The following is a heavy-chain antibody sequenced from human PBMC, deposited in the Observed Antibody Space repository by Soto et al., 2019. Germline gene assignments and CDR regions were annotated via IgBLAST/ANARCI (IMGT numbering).Heavy chain of an antibody. CDR1: GFTFSSYA. CDR2: ISGSGGST. V-gene: IGHV3-23*01. J-gene: IGHJ4*02. D-gene: IGHD3-10*01. Sequence: EVQLLESGGGLVQPGGSLRLSCAASGFTFSSYAMNWVRQAPGKGLEWVSVISGSGGSTYYADSVKGRFTIAKDNSKNTLYLQMNSLRDEDTAVYYCAKRNYGSEFDYWGQGNLVTVSS. CDR3: AKRNYGSEFDY.